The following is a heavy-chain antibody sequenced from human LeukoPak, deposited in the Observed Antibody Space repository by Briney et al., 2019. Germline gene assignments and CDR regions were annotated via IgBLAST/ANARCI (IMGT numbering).Heavy chain of an antibody. V-gene: IGHV1-69*06. CDR2: IIPIFGTA. CDR3: ASFAGGLSGSYSPYNWFDP. Sequence: SVKVSCKASGGTFSSYAISWVRQAPGQGLEWMGRIIPIFGTANYAQKFQGRVTITADKSTSTAYMELSSLRSEDTAVYYCASFAGGLSGSYSPYNWFDPWGQGTLVTVSS. D-gene: IGHD3-10*01. CDR1: GGTFSSYA. J-gene: IGHJ5*02.